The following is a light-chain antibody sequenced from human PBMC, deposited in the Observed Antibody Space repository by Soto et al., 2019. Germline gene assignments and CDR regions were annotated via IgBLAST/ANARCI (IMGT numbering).Light chain of an antibody. V-gene: IGLV1-40*01. CDR1: ISNIGEGFD. J-gene: IGLJ2*01. CDR3: QSYDNSMNTLL. CDR2: GNN. Sequence: SVLTQPSSVSVAPWQRVTGSCTETISNIGEGFDVHWYQQIPGTAPKLLIFGNNNLPSGVPERLSGARSGASASLAISEPQPDDDAIYYSQSYDNSMNTLLFGGETKGTVL.